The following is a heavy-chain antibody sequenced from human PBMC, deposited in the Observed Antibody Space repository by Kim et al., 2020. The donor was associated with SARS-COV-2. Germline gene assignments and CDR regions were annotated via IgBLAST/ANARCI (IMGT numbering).Heavy chain of an antibody. D-gene: IGHD6-13*01. CDR3: ARGLAAAGTLCAY. CDR1: GGTFSSYA. V-gene: IGHV1-69*13. Sequence: SVKVSCKASGGTFSSYAISWVRQAPGQGLEWMGGIIPIFGTANYAQKFQGRVTITADESTSTAYMELSSLRSEDTAVYYCARGLAAAGTLCAYWGQGTLVTVSS. J-gene: IGHJ4*02. CDR2: IIPIFGTA.